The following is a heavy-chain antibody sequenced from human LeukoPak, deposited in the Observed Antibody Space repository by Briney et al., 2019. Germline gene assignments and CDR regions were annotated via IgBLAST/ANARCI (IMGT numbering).Heavy chain of an antibody. V-gene: IGHV4-61*02. Sequence: SQTLSLTCTVSGGSISSGSYYWSWIRQPAGKGLEWIGRIYTSGSTNYNPSLKSRVTISVDTSKNQFSLKLSSVTAADTAVYYCARDRAYCSSTSCYEGSWGQGTLVTVSS. D-gene: IGHD2-2*01. CDR3: ARDRAYCSSTSCYEGS. CDR2: IYTSGST. J-gene: IGHJ4*02. CDR1: GGSISSGSYY.